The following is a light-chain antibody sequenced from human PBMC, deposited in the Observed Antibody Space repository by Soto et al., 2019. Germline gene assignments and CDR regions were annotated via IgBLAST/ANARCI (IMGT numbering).Light chain of an antibody. CDR2: EVR. CDR3: TSYTNSDTWV. J-gene: IGLJ3*02. Sequence: QSALTQPASVSGSPGQSITISCTGSSSDIGYYVSWYQQHPGRAPKLIIYEVRHRPSGISTRFSGSKSGNTASLTISDVQAEDEAHYHCTSYTNSDTWVFGGGTQLTVL. V-gene: IGLV2-14*01. CDR1: SSDIGYY.